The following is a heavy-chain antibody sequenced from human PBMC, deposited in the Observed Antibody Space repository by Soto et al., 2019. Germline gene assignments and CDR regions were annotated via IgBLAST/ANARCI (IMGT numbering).Heavy chain of an antibody. CDR2: IIPIFGTA. CDR3: ARDSPAPAMVRGVIPHPRYYGMDV. D-gene: IGHD3-10*01. CDR1: GGTFSSYA. J-gene: IGHJ6*02. Sequence: SVKVSCKASGGTFSSYAISWVRQAPGQGLEWMGGIIPIFGTANYAQKFQGRVTITADESTSTAYMELSSLRSEDTAVYYCARDSPAPAMVRGVIPHPRYYGMDVWGQGTTVTVSS. V-gene: IGHV1-69*13.